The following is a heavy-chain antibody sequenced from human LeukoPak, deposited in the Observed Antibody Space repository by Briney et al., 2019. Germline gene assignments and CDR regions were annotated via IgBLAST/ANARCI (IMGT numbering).Heavy chain of an antibody. Sequence: GGTLRLSCVASRFSFSSYGMTWFRQAPGKGLEGVPTISDNGSRIFYAASVKGRFTISRDNSKSTVYLQMNSLRAEDTAIYYCAKNEGSGLVYYYMDVWGKGTTVTISS. V-gene: IGHV3-23*01. CDR1: RFSFSSYG. J-gene: IGHJ6*03. D-gene: IGHD3-10*01. CDR3: AKNEGSGLVYYYMDV. CDR2: ISDNGSRI.